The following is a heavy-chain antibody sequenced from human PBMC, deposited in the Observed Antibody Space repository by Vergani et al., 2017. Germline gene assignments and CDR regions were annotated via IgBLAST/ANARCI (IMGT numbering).Heavy chain of an antibody. D-gene: IGHD3-22*01. J-gene: IGHJ4*02. CDR3: ASTHYYDSRGEYY. CDR2: IYTSGST. Sequence: QVQLQQWGAGLLKPSETLSLTCAVYGGSFSGYYWSWIRQPAGKGLEWIGRIYTSGSTNYNPSLKSRVTMSVDTSKNQFSLKLSSVTAAATALYYCASTHYYDSRGEYYGGQGTLVTVSS. CDR1: GGSFSGYY. V-gene: IGHV4-59*10.